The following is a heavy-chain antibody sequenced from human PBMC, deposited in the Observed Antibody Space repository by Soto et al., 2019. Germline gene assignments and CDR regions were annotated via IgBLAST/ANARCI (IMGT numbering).Heavy chain of an antibody. V-gene: IGHV3-33*01. CDR2: IWNDGSNE. CDR3: ARAQTDSGGYSEC. Sequence: GGSLRLSCEASGFNFSSYGIHWVRQAPGKGLEWVAMIWNDGSNEYYADSVKGRFTISRDNSKNTVYLHVSKLRAEDTAVYFCARAQTDSGGYSECWGKGPLVTAPQ. D-gene: IGHD3-22*01. J-gene: IGHJ4*02. CDR1: GFNFSSYG.